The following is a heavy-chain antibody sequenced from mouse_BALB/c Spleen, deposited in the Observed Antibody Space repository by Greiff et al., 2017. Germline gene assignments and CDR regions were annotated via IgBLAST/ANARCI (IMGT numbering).Heavy chain of an antibody. CDR1: GYTFTSYW. CDR3: ARDYGNADY. Sequence: VQLHQSGAELAKPGASVKMSCKASGYTFTSYWMHWVKQRPGQGLEWIGYINPSTGYTEYNQKFKDKATLTADKSSSTAYMQLSSLTSEDSAVYYCARDYGNADYWGQGTTLTVSS. D-gene: IGHD2-1*01. V-gene: IGHV1-7*01. CDR2: INPSTGYT. J-gene: IGHJ2*01.